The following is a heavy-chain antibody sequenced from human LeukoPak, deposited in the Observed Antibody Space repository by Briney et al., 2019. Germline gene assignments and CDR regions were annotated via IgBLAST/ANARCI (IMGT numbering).Heavy chain of an antibody. Sequence: PSETLSLTCAVYGGSFSGYYWSWIRQPPGKGLEWIGEINHSGSTNYNPSLKSRVTISVDTSKNQFSLKLSSVTAADTAVYYCARESTVTTPFDPWGQGTLVTVSS. V-gene: IGHV4-34*01. J-gene: IGHJ5*02. D-gene: IGHD4-17*01. CDR1: GGSFSGYY. CDR2: INHSGST. CDR3: ARESTVTTPFDP.